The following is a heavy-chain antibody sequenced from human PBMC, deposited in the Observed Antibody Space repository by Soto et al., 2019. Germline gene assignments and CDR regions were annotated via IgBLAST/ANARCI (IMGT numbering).Heavy chain of an antibody. Sequence: ASVXVSFKASVYTVTIYGISFVRQAPGQGLDWMGWISAYNGNTNDAQKLQGRVTMTTDTSTSTAYMELRSLRSDDTAVYYCERDLEEAGTFDYWGQGNLVKVSS. V-gene: IGHV1-18*04. J-gene: IGHJ4*02. CDR2: ISAYNGNT. CDR1: VYTVTIYG. D-gene: IGHD6-13*01. CDR3: ERDLEEAGTFDY.